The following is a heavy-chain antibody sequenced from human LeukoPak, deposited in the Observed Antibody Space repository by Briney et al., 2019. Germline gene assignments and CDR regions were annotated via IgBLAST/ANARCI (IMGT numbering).Heavy chain of an antibody. J-gene: IGHJ4*02. D-gene: IGHD4-17*01. CDR3: AKDFGDFRTDY. Sequence: SETLSLTCTVSGGSISRSGYYWAWIRRRPGKGLEWIASSDYTGSKTYNPSLKSRVTVSVDTSKNQFFLKLTSVTAADTAVYYRAKDFGDFRTDYWGQGTLVAVSS. CDR1: GGSISRSGYY. V-gene: IGHV4-39*01. CDR2: SDYTGSK.